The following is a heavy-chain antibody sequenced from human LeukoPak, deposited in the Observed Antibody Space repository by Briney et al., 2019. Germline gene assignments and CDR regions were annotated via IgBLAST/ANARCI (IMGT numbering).Heavy chain of an antibody. V-gene: IGHV4-38-2*02. CDR3: AREIGSYYRLLDY. Sequence: SETLSLTCSVSGYSISSSYYWGWIRQPPGKGLEWIGSIYYSGSTYYNPSLKSRVTISVDTSKNQFSLKLSSVTAADTAVYYCAREIGSYYRLLDYWGQGTLVTVSS. CDR1: GYSISSSYY. D-gene: IGHD1-26*01. J-gene: IGHJ4*02. CDR2: IYYSGST.